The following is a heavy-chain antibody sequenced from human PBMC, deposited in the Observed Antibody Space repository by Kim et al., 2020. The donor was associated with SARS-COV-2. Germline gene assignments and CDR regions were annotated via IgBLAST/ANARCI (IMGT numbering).Heavy chain of an antibody. CDR3: ARDMATTPDAFDI. J-gene: IGHJ3*02. CDR1: GFTFSSYD. CDR2: IRNDGSSK. Sequence: GGSLRLSCAVSGFTFSSYDMHWVRQAPGKGLEWVSFIRNDGSSKYYADSVKGRFTISRDNSKNTLYLQMNSLRAEDTAVYYCARDMATTPDAFDIWGQGTLVTVSS. D-gene: IGHD5-12*01. V-gene: IGHV3-33*08.